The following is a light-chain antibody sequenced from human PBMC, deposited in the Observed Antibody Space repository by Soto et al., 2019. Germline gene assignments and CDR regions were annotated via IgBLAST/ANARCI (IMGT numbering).Light chain of an antibody. CDR2: GAS. CDR1: QSISSN. CDR3: QHYSTSPPEM. Sequence: IVVTQSPATLSVSPGERATISCRASQSISSNLAWYQQKPGQPPRLLIYGASTRATGIPARFSGSGSGTEFTLIISSLQAEDVGVYYRQHYSTSPPEMFGEGTKVEIK. V-gene: IGKV3-15*01. J-gene: IGKJ1*01.